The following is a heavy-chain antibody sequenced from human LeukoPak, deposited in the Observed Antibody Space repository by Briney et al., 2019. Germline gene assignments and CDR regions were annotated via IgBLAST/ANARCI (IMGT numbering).Heavy chain of an antibody. D-gene: IGHD3-22*01. V-gene: IGHV3-20*04. J-gene: IGHJ3*02. CDR2: ISRNGGTT. CDR1: GFTFSSYA. CDR3: ARDERYYDGRYYPYAFDI. Sequence: PGGSLRLSCAASGFTFSSYALSWVRQAPGKGLEWVAGISRNGGTTGHADSVKGRFTISRDNAEKSLFLQMKTLRAEDTALYYCARDERYYDGRYYPYAFDIWGQGTMVTVSS.